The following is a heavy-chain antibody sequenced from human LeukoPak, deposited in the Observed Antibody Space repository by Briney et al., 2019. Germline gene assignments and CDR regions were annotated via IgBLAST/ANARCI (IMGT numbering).Heavy chain of an antibody. Sequence: GGSLRLSCAASGFTFSSYAMHWVRQAPGKGLEWVAVISYDGSNKYYADSVKGRFTISRDNSKNTLYLQMNSLRAEDTAVYYCARDLLRTGTTWQLFYWGQGTLVTVSS. J-gene: IGHJ4*02. D-gene: IGHD1-1*01. V-gene: IGHV3-30-3*01. CDR3: ARDLLRTGTTWQLFY. CDR1: GFTFSSYA. CDR2: ISYDGSNK.